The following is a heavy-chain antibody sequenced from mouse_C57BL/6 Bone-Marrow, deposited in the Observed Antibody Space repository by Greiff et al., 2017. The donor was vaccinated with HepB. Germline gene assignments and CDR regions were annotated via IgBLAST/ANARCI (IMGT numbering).Heavy chain of an antibody. CDR3: ARWLLNYYAMDY. Sequence: VQLQESGPGLVQPSQSLSITCTVSGFSLTSYGVHWVRQSPGKGLEWLGVIWRGGSTDYNAAFMSRLSITKDNSKSQVFFKMNSLQADDTAIYYCARWLLNYYAMDYWGQGTSVTVSS. D-gene: IGHD2-3*01. J-gene: IGHJ4*01. V-gene: IGHV2-5*01. CDR1: GFSLTSYG. CDR2: IWRGGST.